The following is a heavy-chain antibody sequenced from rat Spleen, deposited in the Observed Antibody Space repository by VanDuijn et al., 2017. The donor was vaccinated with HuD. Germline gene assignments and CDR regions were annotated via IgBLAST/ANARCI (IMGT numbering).Heavy chain of an antibody. V-gene: IGHV2-1*01. CDR1: GFSLISYS. J-gene: IGHJ3*01. CDR3: ARSYGGYSQHWFVY. CDR2: IWGDGST. Sequence: QVQLKESGPGLVQPSQTPSLPCPVSGFSLISYSVHWLRQPPGKGLEWMGGIWGDGSTDYNSALKSRLSITRDTSKSQVFLKMNSLQTDDTATYFCARSYGGYSQHWFVYWGQGTLVTVSS. D-gene: IGHD1-11*01.